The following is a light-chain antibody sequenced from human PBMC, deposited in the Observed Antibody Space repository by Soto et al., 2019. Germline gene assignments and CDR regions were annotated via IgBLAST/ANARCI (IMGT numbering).Light chain of an antibody. J-gene: IGLJ1*01. Sequence: QSAPAQPASGSGAPGQSITISCTGTNKVVGGYNYVSWYQQHPGKAPKLMIYDVNNRPSGVSNRFSGSKSGNTASLTISGLQAEDEADYYCCSYRSSSTYVFGTGTKVTVL. CDR1: NKVVGGYNY. CDR2: DVN. CDR3: CSYRSSSTYV. V-gene: IGLV2-14*01.